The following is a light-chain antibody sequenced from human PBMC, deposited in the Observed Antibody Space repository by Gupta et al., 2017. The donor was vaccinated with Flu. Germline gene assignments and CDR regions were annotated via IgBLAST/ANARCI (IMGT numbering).Light chain of an antibody. CDR2: EVN. Sequence: ATSRRGTSSDVGGYDYVSWYQQHPGKAPELVIFEVNRRPSGISDRFSGSKSGDTASLTISRLLAEDEAFYYCSSYRKSDTVVVFGGGTKLTVL. V-gene: IGLV2-14*01. J-gene: IGLJ2*01. CDR3: SSYRKSDTVVV. CDR1: SSDVGGYDY.